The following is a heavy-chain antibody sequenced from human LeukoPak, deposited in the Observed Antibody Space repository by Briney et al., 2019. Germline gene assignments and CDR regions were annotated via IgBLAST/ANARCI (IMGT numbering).Heavy chain of an antibody. J-gene: IGHJ3*02. CDR3: ARAEVLLWFGELSMEPINDAFDI. Sequence: SVKVSCKASGGTFSSYAISWVRQAPGQGLEWMGGIIPIFGTANYAQKFQGRVTITADESTSTAYMELSSLRSEDTAVYYCARAEVLLWFGELSMEPINDAFDIWGQGTMVAVSS. CDR1: GGTFSSYA. CDR2: IIPIFGTA. V-gene: IGHV1-69*13. D-gene: IGHD3-10*01.